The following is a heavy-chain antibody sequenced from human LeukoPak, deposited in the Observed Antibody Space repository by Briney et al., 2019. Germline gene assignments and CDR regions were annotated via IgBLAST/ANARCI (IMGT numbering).Heavy chain of an antibody. V-gene: IGHV4-39*01. CDR1: GGSICSSSYY. D-gene: IGHD1-26*01. CDR2: IYYRGST. Sequence: SETLSRTCSVSGGSICSSSYYCGSTRQPPGKGLGWNPRIYYRGSTYNNPSRRTRVTIPVDTPRNKVSLKLSSVTAADTAVYYCARHPVGATLKIDYWGQGTLVTVSS. J-gene: IGHJ4*02. CDR3: ARHPVGATLKIDY.